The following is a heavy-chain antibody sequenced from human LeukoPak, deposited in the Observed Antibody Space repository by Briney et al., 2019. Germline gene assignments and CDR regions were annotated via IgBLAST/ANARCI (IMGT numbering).Heavy chain of an antibody. CDR2: ISSSGTTI. Sequence: GGSLRLSCAASEIIFRTYSMNWVRQAPGKGLEWVSYISSSGTTIYYADSVRGRFTISRDSAKNSLYLQMNSLRAEDTAVYYCAREVTTYDYWGQGTLVTVSS. CDR3: AREVTTYDY. J-gene: IGHJ4*02. CDR1: EIIFRTYS. V-gene: IGHV3-48*01. D-gene: IGHD4-17*01.